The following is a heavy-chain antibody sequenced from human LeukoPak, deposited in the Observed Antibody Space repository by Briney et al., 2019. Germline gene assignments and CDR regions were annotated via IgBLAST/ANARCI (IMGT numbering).Heavy chain of an antibody. Sequence: GVPLQISSKGSGYSFTNYWIGWVRPMPGKGLERMGIIYPGDSETKDSPTFQGQITISADKSIITAYLQWSSLEASDTAMYYCARRGCNGGSCYGYWGQGTLVTVSS. D-gene: IGHD2-15*01. CDR1: GYSFTNYW. V-gene: IGHV5-51*01. J-gene: IGHJ4*02. CDR3: ARRGCNGGSCYGY. CDR2: IYPGDSET.